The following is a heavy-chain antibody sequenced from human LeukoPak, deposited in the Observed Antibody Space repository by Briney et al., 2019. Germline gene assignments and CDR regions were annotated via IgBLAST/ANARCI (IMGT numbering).Heavy chain of an antibody. CDR2: IYSGGST. Sequence: PGGSLRLSCAASGFTINSNYVSWVRQAPGKGLEWVSVIYSGGSTYYADSVKGRFTISRDNSKSTVYLQMNSLRAEDTAVYYCAHHDYGDYGDFDYWGQGTLVTVSS. CDR1: GFTINSNY. J-gene: IGHJ4*02. CDR3: AHHDYGDYGDFDY. D-gene: IGHD4-17*01. V-gene: IGHV3-53*01.